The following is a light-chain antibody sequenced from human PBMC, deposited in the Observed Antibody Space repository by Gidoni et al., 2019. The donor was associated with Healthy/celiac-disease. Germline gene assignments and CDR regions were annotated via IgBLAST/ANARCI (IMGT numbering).Light chain of an antibody. V-gene: IGKV1-39*01. CDR3: QQSYSDQLT. Sequence: DLQMTQSPSSLSASVGDRVTITCRASQSISSYLNWYQQKPGKAPKLLIYTASSLQSGVPSRFSGSGSGTDFTLTITSLQPEDFATYYCQQSYSDQLTFXGXTKVEIK. CDR1: QSISSY. CDR2: TAS. J-gene: IGKJ4*01.